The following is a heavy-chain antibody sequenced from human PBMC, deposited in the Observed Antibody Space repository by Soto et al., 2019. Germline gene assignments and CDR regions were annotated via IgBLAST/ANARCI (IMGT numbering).Heavy chain of an antibody. V-gene: IGHV3-30-3*01. CDR2: ISYDGSNK. CDR3: ARDRVFSSGYNYYYGMDV. CDR1: GFTFSSYA. D-gene: IGHD3-22*01. Sequence: LRLSCAASGFTFSSYAMHWVRQAPGKGLEWVAVISYDGSNKYYADSVKGRFTISRDNSKNTLYLQMNSLRAEDTAVYYCARDRVFSSGYNYYYGMDVWGQGTTVTVSS. J-gene: IGHJ6*02.